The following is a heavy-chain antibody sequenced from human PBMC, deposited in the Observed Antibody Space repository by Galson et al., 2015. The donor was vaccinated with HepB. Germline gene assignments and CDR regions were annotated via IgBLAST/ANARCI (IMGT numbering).Heavy chain of an antibody. Sequence: GGSISSGDYYWSWIRQPPGKGLEWIGYIFYLGSTNYNPSLKSRVTISADTSKNQISLKLSSVTAADTAVYYCARDLFGSYDYWYFDPWGRGTLVTVSS. D-gene: IGHD1-26*01. V-gene: IGHV4-61*08. CDR2: IFYLGST. CDR3: ARDLFGSYDYWYFDP. CDR1: GGSISSGDYY. J-gene: IGHJ2*01.